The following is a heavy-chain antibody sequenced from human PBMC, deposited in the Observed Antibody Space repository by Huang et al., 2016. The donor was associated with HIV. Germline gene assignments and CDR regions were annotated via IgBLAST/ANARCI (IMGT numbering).Heavy chain of an antibody. D-gene: IGHD3-10*01. CDR1: GYIVNNYV. V-gene: IGHV1-3*04. Sequence: QVQLVQSGAEVKKPGASVNISCKASGYIVNNYVVHWLRQAPGQRLEWMGGIHSANGDTRYSEKFQGGVTIRRDAPATSVVTEVSSLRSEYTAVYYCARERGAFLWLGELSVWFDPWGQGTLVTVSP. CDR3: ARERGAFLWLGELSVWFDP. CDR2: IHSANGDT. J-gene: IGHJ5*02.